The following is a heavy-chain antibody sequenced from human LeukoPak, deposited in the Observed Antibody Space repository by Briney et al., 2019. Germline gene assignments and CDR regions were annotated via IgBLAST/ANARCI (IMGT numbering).Heavy chain of an antibody. J-gene: IGHJ4*02. CDR3: ARDKADYDSSGFDY. D-gene: IGHD3-22*01. V-gene: IGHV3-21*01. Sequence: KSGGSLRLSCAASGFTFSSYSMNWVRQAPGKGLEWVSSISSSSSYIYYADSVKGRFTISRDNAKNSLYLRMNSLRAEDTAVYYCARDKADYDSSGFDYWGQGTLVTVSS. CDR1: GFTFSSYS. CDR2: ISSSSSYI.